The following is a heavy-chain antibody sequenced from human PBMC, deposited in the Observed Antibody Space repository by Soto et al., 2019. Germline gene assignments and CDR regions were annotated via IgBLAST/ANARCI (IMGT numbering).Heavy chain of an antibody. Sequence: QVQLVQSGPELKKPGASVKVSCKTSGYSFYNSGISWVRQAPGQGLEWMGWISVFNGYAHYAQKFQGRVSMTADTLTSTAYMEWRGLRSDDTAMYYCSKNGTSGFASWGQGTPVTVSS. CDR2: ISVFNGYA. CDR3: SKNGTSGFAS. CDR1: GYSFYNSG. V-gene: IGHV1-18*01. J-gene: IGHJ5*01. D-gene: IGHD1-1*01.